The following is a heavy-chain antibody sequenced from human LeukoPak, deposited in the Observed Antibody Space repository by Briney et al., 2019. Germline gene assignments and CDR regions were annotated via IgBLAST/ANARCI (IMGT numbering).Heavy chain of an antibody. D-gene: IGHD6-19*01. V-gene: IGHV1-24*01. J-gene: IGHJ4*02. Sequence: VASVKLSCKVSGYTLTELSMHWVRQAPGKGLEWMGGFDPDDGATIYAQKFQGRVTMTEDTSTDTAYMELSSLRSEDTAVYYCATDSIIAVAGTPFDYWGQGTLVTVSS. CDR2: FDPDDGAT. CDR1: GYTLTELS. CDR3: ATDSIIAVAGTPFDY.